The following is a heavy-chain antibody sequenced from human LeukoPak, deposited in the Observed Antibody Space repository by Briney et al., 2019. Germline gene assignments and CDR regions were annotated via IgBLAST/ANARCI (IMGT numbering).Heavy chain of an antibody. Sequence: PGGSLRLSCAASGFTFSSYAMGWVRQAPGKGLEWVSAISGSGGSTYYADSVKGRFTISRDNSKNTLYLQMNSPRAEDTAVYYCAKGGGSCYFEFYFDYWGQGTLVTVSS. J-gene: IGHJ4*02. V-gene: IGHV3-23*01. CDR3: AKGGGSCYFEFYFDY. CDR2: ISGSGGST. D-gene: IGHD2-15*01. CDR1: GFTFSSYA.